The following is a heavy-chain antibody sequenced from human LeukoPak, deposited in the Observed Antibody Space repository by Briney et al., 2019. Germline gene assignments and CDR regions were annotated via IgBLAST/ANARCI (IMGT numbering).Heavy chain of an antibody. CDR1: VLTFSGYW. J-gene: IGHJ4*02. Sequence: PGGSLSVSCAASVLTFSGYWMHCVRQAPGKGLVWVSRINSDGSSTSYADSVKGRFTISRDNAKNTLYQQMTSLRAEDTAVYYCARVSYSSGWYDYWGQGTLITVSP. V-gene: IGHV3-74*01. CDR2: INSDGSST. CDR3: ARVSYSSGWYDY. D-gene: IGHD6-19*01.